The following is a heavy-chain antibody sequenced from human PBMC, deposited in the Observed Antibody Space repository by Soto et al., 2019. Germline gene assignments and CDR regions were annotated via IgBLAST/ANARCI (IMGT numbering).Heavy chain of an antibody. CDR2: IYYSGST. CDR3: ARVRPPYPDFFDC. CDR1: GGSINSNSYY. D-gene: IGHD1-1*01. J-gene: IGHJ4*02. V-gene: IGHV4-39*01. Sequence: QLQLQESGPGLVKPSETLSLTCTVSGGSINSNSYYWGWIRQPPGKGLEWIGSIYYSGSTYYNPSLKTRVTLSADPSKNQFSLKPSSVPAADSAVYYCARVRPPYPDFFDCWGRGTLVTASS.